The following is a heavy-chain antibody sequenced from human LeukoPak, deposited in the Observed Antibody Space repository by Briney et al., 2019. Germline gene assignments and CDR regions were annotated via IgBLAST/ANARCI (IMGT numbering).Heavy chain of an antibody. V-gene: IGHV3-30*02. J-gene: IGHJ4*02. Sequence: PGGSLRLSCAASGFTFSSYGMHWVRQAPGKGLEWVAFIRYDGSNKYYADSVKGQFTISRDNSKNTLYLQMNSLRAEDTAVYYCAKGRDMATYYFDYWGQGTLVTVSS. D-gene: IGHD5-24*01. CDR1: GFTFSSYG. CDR2: IRYDGSNK. CDR3: AKGRDMATYYFDY.